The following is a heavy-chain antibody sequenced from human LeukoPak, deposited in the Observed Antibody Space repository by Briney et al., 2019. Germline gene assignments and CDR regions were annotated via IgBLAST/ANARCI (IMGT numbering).Heavy chain of an antibody. V-gene: IGHV3-23*01. J-gene: IGHJ4*02. Sequence: GGSLRLSCAASGLTVSRNYMSWVRQAPGKGLEWVSSFSGSGGRTYYADSVKGRFTISRDNSKNTLYLQMNSLRAEDTAVYYCAKSGLNRFDYWGQGTLVTVSS. CDR1: GLTVSRNY. CDR3: AKSGLNRFDY. D-gene: IGHD2-15*01. CDR2: FSGSGGRT.